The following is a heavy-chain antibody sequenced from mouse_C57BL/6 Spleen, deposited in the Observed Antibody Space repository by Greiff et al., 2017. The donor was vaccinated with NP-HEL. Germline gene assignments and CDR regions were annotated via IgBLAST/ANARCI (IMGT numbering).Heavy chain of an antibody. D-gene: IGHD1-1*01. Sequence: VQGVESGPELVKPGASVKISCKASGYAFSSSWMNWVKQRPGKGLEWIGRIYPGDGDTNYNGKFKGKATLTADKSSSTAYMQLSSLTSEDSAVYFCATGSSYAMDYWGQGTSVTVSS. CDR3: ATGSSYAMDY. CDR2: IYPGDGDT. V-gene: IGHV1-82*01. J-gene: IGHJ4*01. CDR1: GYAFSSSW.